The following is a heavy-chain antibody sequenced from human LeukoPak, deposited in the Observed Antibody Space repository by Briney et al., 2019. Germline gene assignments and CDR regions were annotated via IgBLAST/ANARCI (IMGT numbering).Heavy chain of an antibody. J-gene: IGHJ3*02. CDR2: IYSGGST. V-gene: IGHV3-53*01. CDR1: GITFSSYG. Sequence: EGSLRLSCAASGITFSSYGMSWVRQAPGKGLEWVSVIYSGGSTYYADSVKGRFTISRDNSKNTLYLQMNSLRAEDTAVYYCARSTGYSSGWYFEDAFDIWGQGTMVTVSS. CDR3: ARSTGYSSGWYFEDAFDI. D-gene: IGHD6-19*01.